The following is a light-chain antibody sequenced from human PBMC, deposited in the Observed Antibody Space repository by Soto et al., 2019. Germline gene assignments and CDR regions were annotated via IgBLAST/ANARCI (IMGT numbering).Light chain of an antibody. V-gene: IGKV1-39*01. J-gene: IGKJ3*01. Sequence: DIQMTQSPSSLSASVGDRVTITCRASQSISSYLNWYQQKPGKAPKLLIYDASSLQSGVPSRFSGSGSGTDFTLTISSLQPEDFATYYCQQSYSTPVTFGPGNKVDIK. CDR2: DAS. CDR1: QSISSY. CDR3: QQSYSTPVT.